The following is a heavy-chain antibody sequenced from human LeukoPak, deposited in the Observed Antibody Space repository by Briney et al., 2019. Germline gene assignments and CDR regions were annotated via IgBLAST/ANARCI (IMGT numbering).Heavy chain of an antibody. CDR2: MYYSGST. J-gene: IGHJ4*02. CDR3: ARSGGTTVFLPFG. V-gene: IGHV4-59*01. Sequence: PSETLSLTCTVSGGSISSYYWSWIRQPPGKGLEWIGYMYYSGSTNYNPSLKSRVTISVDTSKNQFSLKLSSVTAADTAVYYCARSGGTTVFLPFGWGQGTLVTVSS. CDR1: GGSISSYY. D-gene: IGHD4-17*01.